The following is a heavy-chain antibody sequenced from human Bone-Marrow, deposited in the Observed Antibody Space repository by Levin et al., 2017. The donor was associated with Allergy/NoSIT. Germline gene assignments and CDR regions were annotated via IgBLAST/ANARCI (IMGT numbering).Heavy chain of an antibody. V-gene: IGHV3-13*01. CDR1: GFTFSSYD. CDR3: ARVITMIVVVITGVNYFDY. D-gene: IGHD3-22*01. J-gene: IGHJ4*02. Sequence: GESLKISCAASGFTFSSYDMHWVRQATGKGLEWVSAIGTAGDTYYPGSVKGRFTISRENAKNSLYLQMNSLRAGDTAVYYCARVITMIVVVITGVNYFDYWGQGTLVTVSS. CDR2: IGTAGDT.